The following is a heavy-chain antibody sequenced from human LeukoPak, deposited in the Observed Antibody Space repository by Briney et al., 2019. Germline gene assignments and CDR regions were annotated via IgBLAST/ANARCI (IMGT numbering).Heavy chain of an antibody. CDR3: ARSAQMMTTVTTSGGIFDY. CDR2: INHSGST. V-gene: IGHV4-34*01. J-gene: IGHJ4*02. CDR1: GGSFSGYY. D-gene: IGHD4-17*01. Sequence: SETLSLTXAVYGGSFSGYYWSWICQPPGKGLEWIGEINHSGSTNYNPSLKSRVTISVDTSKNQFSLKLSSVTAADTAVYYCARSAQMMTTVTTSGGIFDYWGQGTLVTVSS.